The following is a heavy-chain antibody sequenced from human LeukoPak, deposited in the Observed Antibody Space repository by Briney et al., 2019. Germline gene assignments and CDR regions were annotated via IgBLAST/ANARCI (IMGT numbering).Heavy chain of an antibody. CDR1: GGSISSHY. D-gene: IGHD3-22*01. CDR2: IYYSGST. CDR3: ARVRGYYDGSGSDNWFDP. J-gene: IGHJ5*02. Sequence: SETLSLTCTVSGGSISSHYWSWIRQPPGKGLEWIGYIYYSGSTNYNPSLKSRVTISVDTSKNQFSLKLSSVTAAGTAVYYCARVRGYYDGSGSDNWFDPWGQGTLVTVSS. V-gene: IGHV4-59*11.